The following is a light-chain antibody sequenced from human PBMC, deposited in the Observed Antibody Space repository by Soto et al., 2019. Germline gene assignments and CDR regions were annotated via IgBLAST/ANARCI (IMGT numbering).Light chain of an antibody. CDR2: LNSDGSH. J-gene: IGLJ2*01. CDR1: SGHSSYA. CDR3: QTWGTGIVV. V-gene: IGLV4-69*01. Sequence: QSVLTQSPSASASLGASVKLTCTLSSGHSSYAIAWHQQQPEKGPRYLMKLNSDGSHFKGDGIPDRFSGSSSGAERYLTISSLQSEDEADYCCQTWGTGIVVFGGGTKLTVL.